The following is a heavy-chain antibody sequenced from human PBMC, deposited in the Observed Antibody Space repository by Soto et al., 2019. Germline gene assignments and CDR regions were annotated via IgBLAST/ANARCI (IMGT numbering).Heavy chain of an antibody. Sequence: QITLKESGPTLVKPTQTLTLTCTFSGFSLTCNDVGVGWIRQPPGKALEWLALIYWDDDKRYSPSLKSRLTITKDTSKNQVVLRMTNMDPVDTATYYCAHSRYSRSSFDYWGQGTLVTVSS. D-gene: IGHD6-6*01. CDR2: IYWDDDK. V-gene: IGHV2-5*02. CDR1: GFSLTCNDVG. CDR3: AHSRYSRSSFDY. J-gene: IGHJ4*02.